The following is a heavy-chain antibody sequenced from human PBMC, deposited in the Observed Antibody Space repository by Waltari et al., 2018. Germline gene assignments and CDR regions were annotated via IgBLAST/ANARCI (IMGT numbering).Heavy chain of an antibody. CDR3: ARYCSSTSCPYYYGMDV. CDR2: INHSGRT. CDR1: GGSFSGYY. D-gene: IGHD2-2*01. V-gene: IGHV4-34*01. Sequence: QVQLQQWGAGLLKPSETLSLTCAVYGGSFSGYYWSWIRQPPGKGLEWIGEINHSGRTNYNPSLKSRVTISVDTSKNQFSLKLSSVTAADTAVYYCARYCSSTSCPYYYGMDVWGQGTTVTVSS. J-gene: IGHJ6*02.